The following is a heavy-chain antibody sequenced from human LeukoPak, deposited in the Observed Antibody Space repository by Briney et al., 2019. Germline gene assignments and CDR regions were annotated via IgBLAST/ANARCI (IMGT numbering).Heavy chain of an antibody. CDR3: AELGITMIGGV. CDR2: ISSSRSHI. CDR1: GFSFNSYN. J-gene: IGHJ6*04. Sequence: GGSLRLSCAASGFSFNSYNLNWVRQAPGKGLEWVSSISSSRSHIYYADSVKGRFTISRDNAKNSLYLQMNSLRVEDTAVYYCAELGITMIGGVWGKGTTVTISS. V-gene: IGHV3-21*01. D-gene: IGHD3-10*02.